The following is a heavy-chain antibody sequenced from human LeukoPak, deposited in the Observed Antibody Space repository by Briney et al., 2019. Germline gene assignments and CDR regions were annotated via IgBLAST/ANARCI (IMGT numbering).Heavy chain of an antibody. J-gene: IGHJ5*02. V-gene: IGHV4-34*01. CDR1: GGSISSYY. CDR2: INHSGST. Sequence: SETLSLTCTVSGGSISSYYWSWIRQPPGKGLEWIGEINHSGSTNYNPSLKSRVTISIDTSKNQFSLKLSSVTAADTAVFYCARASAIAVSGTFWFDPWGQGTLVTVSS. D-gene: IGHD6-19*01. CDR3: ARASAIAVSGTFWFDP.